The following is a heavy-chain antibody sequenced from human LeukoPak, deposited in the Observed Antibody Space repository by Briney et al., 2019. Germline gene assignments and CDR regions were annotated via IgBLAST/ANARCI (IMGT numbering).Heavy chain of an antibody. Sequence: GRSLRLSCAASGFTFSSYGMHWVRQAPGKGLEWVAGLWYDGSNEYYADSVKGRFTVSRDNSKNTLYVQMNRLRAEDTAVYFCARGLDSNRWYFFDYWGQGTLVTVSS. J-gene: IGHJ4*02. CDR3: ARGLDSNRWYFFDY. CDR2: LWYDGSNE. D-gene: IGHD6-13*01. V-gene: IGHV3-33*01. CDR1: GFTFSSYG.